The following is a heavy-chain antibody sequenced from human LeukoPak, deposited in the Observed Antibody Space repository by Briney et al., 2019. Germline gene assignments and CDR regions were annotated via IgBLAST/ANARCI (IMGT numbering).Heavy chain of an antibody. J-gene: IGHJ5*02. CDR3: ARDSRGFDP. Sequence: PGGSLRLTCAASGFTFSSYGMHWVRQAPGKGLEWVAVIWYDGSNKYYADSVKGRFTISRDNSKNTLYLQMNSLRAEDTAVYYCARDSRGFDPWGQGTLVTVSS. CDR1: GFTFSSYG. CDR2: IWYDGSNK. V-gene: IGHV3-33*01.